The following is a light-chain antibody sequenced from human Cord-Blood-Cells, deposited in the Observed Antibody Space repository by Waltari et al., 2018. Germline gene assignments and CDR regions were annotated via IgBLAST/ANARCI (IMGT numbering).Light chain of an antibody. CDR2: EVS. Sequence: QSSLTQPASVSGSPGQSITISCTGTSSDVGSYNLVSWYQQHPGKAPKLMIYEVSKRPSGVSNRFSGSKSGNTASLTISGLQAEDEADYYCCSYAGSSTFYVF. V-gene: IGLV2-23*02. CDR3: CSYAGSSTFYV. J-gene: IGLJ1*01. CDR1: SSDVGSYNL.